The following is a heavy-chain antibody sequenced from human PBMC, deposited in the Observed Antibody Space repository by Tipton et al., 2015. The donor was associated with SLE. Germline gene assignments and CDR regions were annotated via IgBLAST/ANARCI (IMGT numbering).Heavy chain of an antibody. J-gene: IGHJ3*02. CDR2: IYDSGST. CDR3: ARHDYNSGTYVVAVVGVATDAFDI. V-gene: IGHV4-59*08. Sequence: TLSLTCTVSGGSISGYFWGWIRQPPGKGLWWIGYIYDSGSTSYKPSLKTRVTISVDTSKNQFSLRLSSVTAADTAVYYCARHDYNSGTYVVAVVGVATDAFDIWGQGTMVTVSS. CDR1: GGSISGYF. D-gene: IGHD2-15*01.